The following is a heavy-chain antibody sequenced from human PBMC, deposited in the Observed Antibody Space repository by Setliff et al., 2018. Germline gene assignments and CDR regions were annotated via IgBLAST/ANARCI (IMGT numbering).Heavy chain of an antibody. V-gene: IGHV3-7*01. CDR3: ERSRHSNYWDSFDY. CDR1: GFTFRENG. CDR2: INQDGSEK. Sequence: GGXLRLSCAASGFTFRENGXGXXRQAPGKGLAGVDNINQDGSEKYXVDSVKGRFTISIDNAKTSPYLQLNTLRASTTAVYTLERSRHSNYWDSFDYWGQGTLVTVSS. J-gene: IGHJ4*02. D-gene: IGHD4-4*01.